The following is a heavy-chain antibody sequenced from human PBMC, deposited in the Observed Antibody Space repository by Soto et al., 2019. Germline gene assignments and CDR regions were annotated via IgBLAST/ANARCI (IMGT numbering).Heavy chain of an antibody. D-gene: IGHD6-13*01. CDR2: ISTSGGTT. CDR3: ATGTAAPAH. V-gene: IGHV3-23*01. J-gene: IGHJ1*01. Sequence: GGSLRLSCAASGFTFSNFDMGWVRQAPGKGLEWVSGISTSGGTTYYADSVKGRFTSSRDNSKNTLYLQMTSLRAEDTAVYYCATGTAAPAHWGQGTLVTVSS. CDR1: GFTFSNFD.